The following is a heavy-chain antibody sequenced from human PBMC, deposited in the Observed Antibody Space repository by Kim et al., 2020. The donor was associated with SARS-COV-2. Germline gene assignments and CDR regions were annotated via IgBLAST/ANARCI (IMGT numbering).Heavy chain of an antibody. CDR2: IYHSGST. D-gene: IGHD4-17*01. Sequence: SETLSLTCTVSGYSISSGYYWGWIRQPPGKGLEWIGSIYHSGSTYYNPSLKSRVTISVDTSKNQFSLKLSSVTAADTAVYYCARDNGDYMDYYYYGMDVWGQGTTVTVSS. CDR3: ARDNGDYMDYYYYGMDV. V-gene: IGHV4-38-2*02. J-gene: IGHJ6*02. CDR1: GYSISSGYY.